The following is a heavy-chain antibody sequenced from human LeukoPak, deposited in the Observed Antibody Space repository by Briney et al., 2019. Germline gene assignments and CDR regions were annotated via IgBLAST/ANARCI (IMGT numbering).Heavy chain of an antibody. V-gene: IGHV3-23*01. CDR1: GFTFSSYA. CDR3: AKKASGSGTSLYYFDY. J-gene: IGHJ4*02. Sequence: GGSLRLSCAASGFTFSSYAMSWVRQAPGKGLEWVSVISNSGGSTFYADSVKGRFTISRDNSKNTLYLQMNSLRAEDTAVYYCAKKASGSGTSLYYFDYWGQGTLVTVSS. D-gene: IGHD3-10*01. CDR2: ISNSGGST.